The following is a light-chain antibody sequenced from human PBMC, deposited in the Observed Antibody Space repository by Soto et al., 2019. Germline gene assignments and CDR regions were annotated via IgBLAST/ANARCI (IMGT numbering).Light chain of an antibody. J-gene: IGKJ5*01. Sequence: IVLTQTPLSLSVAVGQRASISCTYRESLLHSDGKTYLYWYLQKPGQPPHLLIYELSNRFSGVPDKFSGSGSGTDFTLKISRVEAEDVGVYYCMQSIQVPITFGQGTRLEIK. V-gene: IGKV2D-29*01. CDR2: ELS. CDR3: MQSIQVPIT. CDR1: ESLLHSDGKTY.